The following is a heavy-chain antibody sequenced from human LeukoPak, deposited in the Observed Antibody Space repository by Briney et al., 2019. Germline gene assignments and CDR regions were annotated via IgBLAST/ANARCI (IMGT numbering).Heavy chain of an antibody. CDR2: INPNSGGT. CDR1: GYTFTGYY. V-gene: IGHV1-2*02. CDR3: ARGGIVYSGYDFSSRNWFDP. Sequence: ASVKVSCKASGYTFTGYYMHWVRQAPGQGLEWMGWINPNSGGTNYAQKFQGRVTMTRDTSISTAYMGLSRLRSDDTAVYYCARGGIVYSGYDFSSRNWFDPWGQGTLVTVSS. D-gene: IGHD5-12*01. J-gene: IGHJ5*02.